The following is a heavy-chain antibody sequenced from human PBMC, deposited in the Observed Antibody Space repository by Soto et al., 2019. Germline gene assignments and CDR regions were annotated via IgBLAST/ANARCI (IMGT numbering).Heavy chain of an antibody. V-gene: IGHV1-2*02. Sequence: GASEVSCKASGYTFTGYYMHWVRQAPGQGLEWMGWINPNSGGTNYAQKFQGRVTMTRDTSISTAYMELSRLRSDDTAVYYCARARPYSSGWTQDYYGMDVWGQGTTVTVSS. CDR1: GYTFTGYY. CDR2: INPNSGGT. CDR3: ARARPYSSGWTQDYYGMDV. D-gene: IGHD6-25*01. J-gene: IGHJ6*02.